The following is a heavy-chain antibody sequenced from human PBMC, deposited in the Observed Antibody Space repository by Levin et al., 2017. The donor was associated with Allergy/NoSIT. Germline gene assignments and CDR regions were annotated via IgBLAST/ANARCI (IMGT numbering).Heavy chain of an antibody. V-gene: IGHV3-7*04. Sequence: GESLKISCAGSGFSFSRYWMSWLRQAPGKGLEWVANIKEDGGEKKYVDSVKGRFIISRDNAKNSLYLQMNSLRAEDTAVYYCVRGLGAGGPGDVGGQGTLVTVSS. J-gene: IGHJ4*02. D-gene: IGHD1-26*01. CDR3: VRGLGAGGPGDV. CDR2: IKEDGGEK. CDR1: GFSFSRYW.